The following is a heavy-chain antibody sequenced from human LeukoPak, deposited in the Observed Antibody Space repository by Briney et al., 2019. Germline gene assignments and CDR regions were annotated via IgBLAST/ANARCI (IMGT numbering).Heavy chain of an antibody. CDR1: GGSFSGYY. Sequence: PSETLSLTCAVYGGSFSGYYWSWIRQPPGKGLEWIGEIDYSGGTNYHPSLKSRVTIDRSKNHFSLNLTSVTAADTAVYYCARQTGSGLFILPGGQGTLVTVSS. CDR3: ARQTGSGLFILP. CDR2: IDYSGGT. J-gene: IGHJ1*01. V-gene: IGHV4-34*01. D-gene: IGHD3/OR15-3a*01.